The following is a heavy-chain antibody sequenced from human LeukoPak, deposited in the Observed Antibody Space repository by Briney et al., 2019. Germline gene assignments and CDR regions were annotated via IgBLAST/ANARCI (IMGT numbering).Heavy chain of an antibody. CDR1: GFTFSSYA. CDR3: AKGFGTVDTGYFDY. J-gene: IGHJ4*02. V-gene: IGHV3-23*01. Sequence: GESLRLSCAASGFTFSSYAMSWVRQAPEKGLEWVSAISGSGGSTYYADSVKGRFTISRDNSKNTLYLQMNSLRAEDTAVYYCAKGFGTVDTGYFDYWGQGTLVTVSS. D-gene: IGHD4-23*01. CDR2: ISGSGGST.